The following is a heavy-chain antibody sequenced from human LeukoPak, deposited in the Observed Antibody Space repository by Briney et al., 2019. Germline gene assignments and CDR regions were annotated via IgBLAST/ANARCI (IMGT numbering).Heavy chain of an antibody. V-gene: IGHV1-69*04. Sequence: SVKVSCKASGGTFSSYAISWVRQAPGQGLEWMGRIIPILGIANYAQKFQGRVTITADKSTSTAYMELSSLRSEDTAVYYCAAYYYDSSGYYYYFDYWGQGTLVTVSS. CDR1: GGTFSSYA. CDR2: IIPILGIA. D-gene: IGHD3-22*01. CDR3: AAYYYDSSGYYYYFDY. J-gene: IGHJ4*02.